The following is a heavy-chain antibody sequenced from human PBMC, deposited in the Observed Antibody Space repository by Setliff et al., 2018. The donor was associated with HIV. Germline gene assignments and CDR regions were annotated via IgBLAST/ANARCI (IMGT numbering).Heavy chain of an antibody. V-gene: IGHV1-46*01. J-gene: IGHJ4*02. CDR1: GYAFTYYY. CDR3: ARVQTVIPPSFDH. D-gene: IGHD3-16*02. CDR2: LNPNGGST. Sequence: ASVKVSCKTSGYAFTYYYIHWMRQAPGQGLEWLGTLNPNGGSTTYAQKFQGRVTMTRDTSTSTVYMELRSLRSEDTAVYYCARVQTVIPPSFDHWGQGTLVTVSS.